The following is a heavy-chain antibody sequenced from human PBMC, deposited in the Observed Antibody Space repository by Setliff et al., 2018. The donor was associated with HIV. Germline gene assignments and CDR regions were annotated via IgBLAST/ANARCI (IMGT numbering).Heavy chain of an antibody. D-gene: IGHD5-12*01. CDR1: GGSISSSGPGYY. Sequence: SETLSLTCTVSGGSISSSGPGYYWGWIRQPAGKGLEWIGHISTSGTTKYNPSLKSRVTISVDTSKKHFSLRLTSVTAADTAVYFCARGVIETDYDYVDIYYYNYMDVWGKGTTVTVSS. CDR2: ISTSGTT. J-gene: IGHJ6*03. CDR3: ARGVIETDYDYVDIYYYNYMDV. V-gene: IGHV4-61*09.